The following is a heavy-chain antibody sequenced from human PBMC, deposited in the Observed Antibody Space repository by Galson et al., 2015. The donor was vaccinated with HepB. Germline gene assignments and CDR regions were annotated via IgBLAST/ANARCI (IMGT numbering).Heavy chain of an antibody. CDR3: ARDQLGPNDC. Sequence: SLRLSCAASGFTFSNFWMSWVRQAPGKGLEWVANIKQDGSEKYYVDSVKGRFTISRDNAKNSLYLQMNSLRAEDTAVYYCARDQLGPNDCWGQGTPVTVSS. V-gene: IGHV3-7*01. CDR2: IKQDGSEK. J-gene: IGHJ4*02. D-gene: IGHD7-27*01. CDR1: GFTFSNFW.